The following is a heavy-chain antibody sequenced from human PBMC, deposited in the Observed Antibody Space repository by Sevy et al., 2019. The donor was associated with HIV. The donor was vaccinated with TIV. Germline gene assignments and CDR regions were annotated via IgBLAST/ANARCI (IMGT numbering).Heavy chain of an antibody. CDR1: GFNISPYS. CDR2: ISKDGKNQ. CDR3: AKQGYYYDAHSQSVDWFDP. V-gene: IGHV3-30-3*02. D-gene: IGHD3-22*01. J-gene: IGHJ5*02. Sequence: GGSLRLSCSASGFNISPYSLHWVRQTPGKGLHCLAFISKDGKNQQFADLVRGRFSLSGDNSRNTFYLQMNNLRPEDTAVYFCAKQGYYYDAHSQSVDWFDPWGQGTLVTVSS.